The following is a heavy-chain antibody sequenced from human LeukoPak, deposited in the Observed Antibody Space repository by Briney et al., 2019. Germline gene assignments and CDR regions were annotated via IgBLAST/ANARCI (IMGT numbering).Heavy chain of an antibody. D-gene: IGHD6-19*01. J-gene: IGHJ4*02. CDR3: AKIAVAGERFDY. Sequence: GGSLRLSCAASGLTFSSYGMHWVRQAPGKGLEWVAFIRYDGSNKYYADSVKGRFTISRDNSKNTLYLQMNSLRAEDTAVYYCAKIAVAGERFDYWGQGTLVTVSS. V-gene: IGHV3-30*02. CDR2: IRYDGSNK. CDR1: GLTFSSYG.